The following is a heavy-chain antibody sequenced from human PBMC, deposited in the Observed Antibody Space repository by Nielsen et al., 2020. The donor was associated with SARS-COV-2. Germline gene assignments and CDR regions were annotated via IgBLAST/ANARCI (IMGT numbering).Heavy chain of an antibody. J-gene: IGHJ4*02. V-gene: IGHV3-21*01. CDR3: AKAWVGGSGSSFDY. D-gene: IGHD3-10*01. CDR2: ISSSSSYI. CDR1: GFTFSSYS. Sequence: GGSLRLSCAASGFTFSSYSMNWVRQAPGKGLEWVSSISSSSSYIYYADSVKGRFTISRDNAKNSLYLQMNSLRAEDTAVYYCAKAWVGGSGSSFDYWGQGTLVTVSS.